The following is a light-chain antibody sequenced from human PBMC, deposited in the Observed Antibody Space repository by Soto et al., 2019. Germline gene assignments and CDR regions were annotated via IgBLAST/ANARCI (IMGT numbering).Light chain of an antibody. CDR1: QSVSSN. CDR2: GAF. Sequence: EIVMTQSPATLSVSPGERATLSCRASQSVSSNLAWYQQKPGQAPRLLIYGAFTRATGIPARFSGTRSGTEFTLTISSLQSEDFALYYCQQYNDWPLTFGQGTKVDIK. J-gene: IGKJ1*01. V-gene: IGKV3-15*01. CDR3: QQYNDWPLT.